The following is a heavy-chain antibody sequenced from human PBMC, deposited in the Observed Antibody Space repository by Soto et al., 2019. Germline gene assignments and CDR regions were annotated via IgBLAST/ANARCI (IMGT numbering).Heavy chain of an antibody. J-gene: IGHJ6*02. CDR3: ARAREVDYYYYGMDA. CDR2: ISSSSSYI. V-gene: IGHV3-21*01. Sequence: GGSLRLSCAASGFTFSSYSMNWVRQAPGKGLEWVSSISSSSSYIYYADSVKGRFTISRDNAKNSLYLQMNSLRAEDTAVYYCARAREVDYYYYGMDAWGQGTTVTVSS. CDR1: GFTFSSYS. D-gene: IGHD2-2*01.